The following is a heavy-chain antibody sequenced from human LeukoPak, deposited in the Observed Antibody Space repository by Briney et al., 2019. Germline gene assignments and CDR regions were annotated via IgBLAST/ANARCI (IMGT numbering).Heavy chain of an antibody. V-gene: IGHV4-34*01. CDR1: GGSFSGYY. Sequence: PSETLSLTCAVYGGSFSGYYWSWIRQPPGKGVEWIGEINHSGSTNYNPSLKSRVTISLDTSKNQFSLKLSSVTAADTAVYYCARQAGGGSSSWYGDNWFDPWGQGTLVTVSS. CDR3: ARQAGGGSSSWYGDNWFDP. J-gene: IGHJ5*02. CDR2: INHSGST. D-gene: IGHD6-13*01.